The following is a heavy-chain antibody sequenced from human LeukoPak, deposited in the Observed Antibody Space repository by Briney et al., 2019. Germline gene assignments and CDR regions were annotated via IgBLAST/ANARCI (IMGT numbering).Heavy chain of an antibody. CDR2: ISYDGSNK. CDR1: GFTFSSYA. J-gene: IGHJ6*03. D-gene: IGHD6-19*01. V-gene: IGHV3-30*04. Sequence: GGSLRLSCAASGFTFSSYAMHWVRQAPGKGLEWVAVISYDGSNKYYADSVKGRFTISRDNAKNSLYLQMNSLRAEDTAVYYCARGGAVAGTGGFNYYMDVWGKGTTVTVSS. CDR3: ARGGAVAGTGGFNYYMDV.